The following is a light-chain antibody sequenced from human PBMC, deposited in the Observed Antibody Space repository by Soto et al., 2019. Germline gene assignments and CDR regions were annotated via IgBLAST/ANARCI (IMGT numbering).Light chain of an antibody. CDR3: QQRSDWFT. CDR1: QSVSSSY. CDR2: DAS. V-gene: IGKV3D-20*02. J-gene: IGKJ5*01. Sequence: EIVLTQSPGTLSLSPGERATLSCRASQSVSSSYLAWYQQKPGQAPRLLIYDASNRATGIPVRFSGSGSGTDFTLTISSLEPEDFALYYCQQRSDWFTFGQGTRLEIK.